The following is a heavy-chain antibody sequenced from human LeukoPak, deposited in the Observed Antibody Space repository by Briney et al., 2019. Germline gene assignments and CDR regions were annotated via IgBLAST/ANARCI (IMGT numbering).Heavy chain of an antibody. J-gene: IGHJ6*02. V-gene: IGHV3-23*01. CDR2: ISGSGGST. CDR3: AKDPSSGWYSYYGMDV. Sequence: PGGSLRLSCAASGFTLSSYAMSWVRQAPGKGLEWVSAISGSGGSTYYADSVKGRFTISRDNSKNTLYLQMNSLRAEDTAVYYCAKDPSSGWYSYYGMDVWGQGTTVTVSS. CDR1: GFTLSSYA. D-gene: IGHD6-19*01.